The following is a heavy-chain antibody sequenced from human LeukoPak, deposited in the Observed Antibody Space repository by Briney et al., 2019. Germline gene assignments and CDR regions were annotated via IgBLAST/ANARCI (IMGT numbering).Heavy chain of an antibody. Sequence: KSSETLSLTCTVSGGSISSSSYYWGWIRQPPGKGLEWIGTIYYSGSTYYNPSLKSRVTISVDTSKNQFSLKLSSVTAADTAVYYCARHETPSPYGAIGYWGQGTLVTVSS. CDR3: ARHETPSPYGAIGY. CDR2: IYYSGST. CDR1: GGSISSSSYY. J-gene: IGHJ4*02. V-gene: IGHV4-39*01. D-gene: IGHD4-17*01.